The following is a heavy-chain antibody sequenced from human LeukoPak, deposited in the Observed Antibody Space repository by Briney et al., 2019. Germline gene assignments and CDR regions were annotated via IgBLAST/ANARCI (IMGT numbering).Heavy chain of an antibody. CDR3: SRDLGDQGSSWYDDY. CDR2: ISSSSSYI. Sequence: GGSLRLSCAASGFTFSSYSMNWVRQAPGKGLEWVSSISSSSSYIYYADSVKGRLTISRDNAKNSLYLHMNSLRAEYTAVYYCSRDLGDQGSSWYDDYWGQGTLVTVSS. J-gene: IGHJ4*02. CDR1: GFTFSSYS. D-gene: IGHD6-13*01. V-gene: IGHV3-21*01.